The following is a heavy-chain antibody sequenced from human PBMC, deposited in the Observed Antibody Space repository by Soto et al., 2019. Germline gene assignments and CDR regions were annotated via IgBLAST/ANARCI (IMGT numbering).Heavy chain of an antibody. V-gene: IGHV6-1*01. J-gene: IGHJ4*02. D-gene: IGHD1-26*01. CDR2: TYYRSKWYN. CDR1: GDGVSSNSAG. Sequence: SQTLSLICGISGDGVSSNSAGGDWIRQSPSRGLEWLGRTYYRSKWYNDYAVSVKSRITINPDTPKNQFSLQLNSVTPEDTAVYYCARDNIVGGTDLFDYWGQGTLVTVSS. CDR3: ARDNIVGGTDLFDY.